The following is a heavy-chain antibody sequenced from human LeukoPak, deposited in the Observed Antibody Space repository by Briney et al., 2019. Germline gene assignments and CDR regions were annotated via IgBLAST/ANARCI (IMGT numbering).Heavy chain of an antibody. CDR1: GFTFSSYV. Sequence: GGSLRLSCAVSGFTFSSYVMSWVRQAPGKGLEWVSTISGSGGGRYYADSVKGRFTISRDNSKNTMYLQMNSLRAEDTAVYYCAKASGPYYFDYWGQGTLVTVSS. CDR3: AKASGPYYFDY. D-gene: IGHD6-25*01. V-gene: IGHV3-23*01. J-gene: IGHJ4*02. CDR2: ISGSGGGR.